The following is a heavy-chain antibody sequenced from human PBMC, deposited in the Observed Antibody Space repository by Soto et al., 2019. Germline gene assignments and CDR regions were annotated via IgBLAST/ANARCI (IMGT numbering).Heavy chain of an antibody. CDR2: INAGNGNT. V-gene: IGHV1-3*01. J-gene: IGHJ4*02. CDR3: ARDVGATGD. Sequence: QVQLVQSGAEVKKPGASVKVPCRVFENTSITYLINWVPQAPGQRLEGMGGINAGNGNTKYSQKFQGRVTITRDTSASTAYMELSSLRSEDTAVYYCARDVGATGDWGQGTLVTVSS. D-gene: IGHD1-26*01. CDR1: ENTSITYL.